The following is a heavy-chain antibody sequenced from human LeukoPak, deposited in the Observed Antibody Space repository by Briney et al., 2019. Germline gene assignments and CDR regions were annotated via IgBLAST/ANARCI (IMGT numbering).Heavy chain of an antibody. CDR2: ISDSGGST. J-gene: IGHJ6*02. CDR1: GFTFSSYA. CDR3: AKGIAVTGTYYYGLDV. D-gene: IGHD6-19*01. V-gene: IGHV3-23*01. Sequence: GGFLRLSCAASGFTFSSYAMSWVRQAPGKGLEWVSSISDSGGSTYYADSLKGRFTISRDSSKNTLYLQVNSLRAEDTAVYYCAKGIAVTGTYYYGLDVWGQGTTVTVSS.